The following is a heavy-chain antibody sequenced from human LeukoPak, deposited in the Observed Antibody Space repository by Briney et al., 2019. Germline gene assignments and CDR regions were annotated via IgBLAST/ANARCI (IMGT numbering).Heavy chain of an antibody. D-gene: IGHD3-10*01. CDR2: IDSNSNYM. V-gene: IGHV3-21*01. Sequence: GGSLRLSCAASGFSFGHYSMTWVRQAPGKGLEWVSLIDSNSNYMNYADSVKGRFTTSRDNAKNSLYLQMNSLRAEDTAVYYCARDGYHYYGSGTYFGYYYMDVWGKGTTVTISS. CDR1: GFSFGHYS. CDR3: ARDGYHYYGSGTYFGYYYMDV. J-gene: IGHJ6*03.